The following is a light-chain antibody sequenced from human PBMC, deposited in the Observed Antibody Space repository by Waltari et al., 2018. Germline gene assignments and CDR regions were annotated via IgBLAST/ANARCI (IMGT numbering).Light chain of an antibody. CDR1: QNINSW. Sequence: DIQMTQSPSTLSASVGERVTITCRASQNINSWLAWYQQKPGKAPKLLVYKASSLESGVPSRFSGSGFGTEFTLTISSLQPDDFATYYCQQDSNFPITFGGGTKVEIK. J-gene: IGKJ4*01. CDR2: KAS. V-gene: IGKV1-5*03. CDR3: QQDSNFPIT.